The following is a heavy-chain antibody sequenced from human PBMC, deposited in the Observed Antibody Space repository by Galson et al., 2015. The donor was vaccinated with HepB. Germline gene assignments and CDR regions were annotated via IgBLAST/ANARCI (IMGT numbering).Heavy chain of an antibody. V-gene: IGHV3-33*01. Sequence: SLRLSCAASGFTFSSYGMHWVRQAPGKGLEWVAVIWYDGSNKYYADSVKGRFTISRDNSKNTLYLQMNSLRAEDTAAYYCARDYRAVMVRGVIKGWLDYWGQGTLVTVSS. CDR1: GFTFSSYG. D-gene: IGHD3-10*01. CDR3: ARDYRAVMVRGVIKGWLDY. CDR2: IWYDGSNK. J-gene: IGHJ4*02.